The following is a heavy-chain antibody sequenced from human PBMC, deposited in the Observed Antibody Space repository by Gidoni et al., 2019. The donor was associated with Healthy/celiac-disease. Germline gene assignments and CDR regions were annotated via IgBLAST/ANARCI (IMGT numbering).Heavy chain of an antibody. J-gene: IGHJ6*02. D-gene: IGHD3-22*01. Sequence: QVQLVQSGAEGKKHGASVKVSCKVSGYTLTELSMHWVRQAPGKGLEWMGGVDPEAGETIYSQKFQGRVTMTRATSTDTAYMGLSSLRSEDTAVYYCATDTYDSSGDYYYYGMDVWGQGTTVTVSS. V-gene: IGHV1-24*01. CDR3: ATDTYDSSGDYYYYGMDV. CDR2: VDPEAGET. CDR1: GYTLTELS.